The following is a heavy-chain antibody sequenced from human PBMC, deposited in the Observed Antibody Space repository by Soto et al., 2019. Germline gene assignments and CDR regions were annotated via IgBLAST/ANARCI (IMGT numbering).Heavy chain of an antibody. CDR1: GGSVSGYY. CDR2: INHSGIT. J-gene: IGHJ5*02. D-gene: IGHD3-9*01. V-gene: IGHV4-34*01. Sequence: PSETLSLTCAVYGGSVSGYYWSWIRQPPGKRLEWIGEINHSGITNCIPSLKSRLHISVDRSRNHVSLKLSSVTAADTAIYYCASEDFDVLSTAYPLKWFDPWGQGTLVTVSS. CDR3: ASEDFDVLSTAYPLKWFDP.